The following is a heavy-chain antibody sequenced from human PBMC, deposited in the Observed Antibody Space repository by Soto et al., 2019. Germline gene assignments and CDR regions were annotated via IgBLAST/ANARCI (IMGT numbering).Heavy chain of an antibody. V-gene: IGHV3-23*01. CDR3: AKALRFLEWLSGDY. CDR2: ISGSGGST. Sequence: EVQLLESGGGLVQPGGSLRLSCAASGFTFSSYAMSWFRQAPGKGLEWVAAISGSGGSTYYADSVKGRFTISRDYPKNTLSLQMNRLRAEDTAVYYCAKALRFLEWLSGDYWGQGTLVPVSS. D-gene: IGHD3-3*01. J-gene: IGHJ4*02. CDR1: GFTFSSYA.